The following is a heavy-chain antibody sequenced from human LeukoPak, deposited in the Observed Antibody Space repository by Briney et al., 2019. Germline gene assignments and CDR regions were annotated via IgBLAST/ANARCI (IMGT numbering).Heavy chain of an antibody. Sequence: GESLKISCKASGYTFTNYWIGWVRQMPGKGLDYMGMIYPGDSDTRYSPSFQGQVTISADKSISTAYLQWSSLKASDTAMYYCASAPSGSYPDYWGQGTLVTVSS. V-gene: IGHV5-51*01. CDR1: GYTFTNYW. CDR2: IYPGDSDT. D-gene: IGHD1-26*01. J-gene: IGHJ4*02. CDR3: ASAPSGSYPDY.